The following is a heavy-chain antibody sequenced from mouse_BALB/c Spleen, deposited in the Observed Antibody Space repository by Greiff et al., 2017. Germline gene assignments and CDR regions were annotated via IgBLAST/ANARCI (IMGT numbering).Heavy chain of an antibody. CDR1: GFSLTSYD. CDR2: IWTGGGT. Sequence: VMLVESGPGLVAPSQSLSITCTVSGFSLTSYDISWIRQPPGKGLEWLGVIWTGGGTNYNSAFMSRLSISKDNSKSQVFLKMNSLQTDDTAIYYCVRDWESWFAYWGQGTLVTVSA. V-gene: IGHV2-9-2*01. D-gene: IGHD4-1*01. CDR3: VRDWESWFAY. J-gene: IGHJ3*01.